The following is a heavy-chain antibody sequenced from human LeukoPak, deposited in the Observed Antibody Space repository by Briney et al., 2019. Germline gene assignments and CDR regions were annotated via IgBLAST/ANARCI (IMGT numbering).Heavy chain of an antibody. CDR3: ARDLRRAPAPPFDY. Sequence: GGSLRLSCAASGFTFSSYAMHWVRQAPGKGLEWVAVISYDGSNKYYADSVKGRFTISRDNSKNSLYLQMNSLRAEDTAVYYCARDLRRAPAPPFDYWGQGTLVTVSS. CDR1: GFTFSSYA. D-gene: IGHD2-2*01. J-gene: IGHJ4*02. V-gene: IGHV3-30-3*01. CDR2: ISYDGSNK.